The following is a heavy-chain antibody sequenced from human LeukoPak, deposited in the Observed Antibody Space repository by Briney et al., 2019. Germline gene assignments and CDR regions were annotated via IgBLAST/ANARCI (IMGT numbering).Heavy chain of an antibody. J-gene: IGHJ4*02. CDR2: IYYSGST. D-gene: IGHD2-21*02. Sequence: NSSETLSLTCTVSGGSISSYYWSWIRQPPGKGLEWIGYIYYSGSTNYNPSLKSRVTISVDTSKNQFSLKLSSVTAADTAVYYCASTLAYCGGDCYSGIFDYWGQGTLVTVSS. V-gene: IGHV4-59*01. CDR3: ASTLAYCGGDCYSGIFDY. CDR1: GGSISSYY.